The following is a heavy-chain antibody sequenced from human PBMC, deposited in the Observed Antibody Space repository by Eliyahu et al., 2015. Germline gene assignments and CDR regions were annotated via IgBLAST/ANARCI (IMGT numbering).Heavy chain of an antibody. V-gene: IGHV4-34*01. Sequence: QVQLQQWGAGLLKPSEXLSLTCAVYGGSFSGYYXXWIRXPPGKGLEWXGEINHSGSTNYNPSLKSRVTISVDTSKNQFSLKLSSVTAADTAVYYCAGEGYCSGGSCYSFYYYYGMDVWGQGTTVTVSS. CDR2: INHSGST. CDR1: GGSFSGYY. CDR3: AGEGYCSGGSCYSFYYYYGMDV. J-gene: IGHJ6*02. D-gene: IGHD2-15*01.